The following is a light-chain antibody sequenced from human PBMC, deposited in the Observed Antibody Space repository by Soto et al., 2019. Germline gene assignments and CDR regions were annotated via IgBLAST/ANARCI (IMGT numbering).Light chain of an antibody. CDR3: QSYDSSLRGV. J-gene: IGLJ3*02. CDR1: SSNIGAGYD. Sequence: QSVLTQPPSVSGAPGQRVTISCTGSSSNIGAGYDVHWYQQLPGTAPKLLIYGNSNRPSGVPDRFSGSKSGTSASLAITGLQAADEADYYCQSYDSSLRGVFGGGTQLTVL. V-gene: IGLV1-40*01. CDR2: GNS.